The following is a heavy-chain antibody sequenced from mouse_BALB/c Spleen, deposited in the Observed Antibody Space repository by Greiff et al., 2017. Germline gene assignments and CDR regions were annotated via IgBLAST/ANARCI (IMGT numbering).Heavy chain of an antibody. J-gene: IGHJ4*01. D-gene: IGHD5-5*01. CDR2: ISSGSSTI. CDR1: GFTFSSFG. V-gene: IGHV5-17*02. CDR3: ARRRSTFMDY. Sequence: EVKLVESGGGLVQPGGSRKLSCAASGFTFSSFGMHWVRQAPEKGLEWVAYISSGSSTIYYADTVKGRFTISRDNPKNTLFLQMTSLRSEDTAMYYCARRRSTFMDYWGQGTSVTVSS.